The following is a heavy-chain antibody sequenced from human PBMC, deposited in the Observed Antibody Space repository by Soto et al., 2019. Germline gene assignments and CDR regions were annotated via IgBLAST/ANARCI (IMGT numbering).Heavy chain of an antibody. V-gene: IGHV1-18*01. CDR3: ARVGTKYYFDY. J-gene: IGHJ4*02. Sequence: ASVKVSCKASGYTFTSYGVSWVRQAPGQGLEWMGWISAYNGNTNYSQKFQGRVTMTTDTSTSTAYMELSSLRSEDTAVYYCARVGTKYYFDYWGQGTLVTVSS. CDR1: GYTFTSYG. CDR2: ISAYNGNT. D-gene: IGHD1-26*01.